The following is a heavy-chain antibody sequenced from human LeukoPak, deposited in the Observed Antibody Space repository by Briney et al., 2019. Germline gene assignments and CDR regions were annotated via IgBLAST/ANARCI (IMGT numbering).Heavy chain of an antibody. V-gene: IGHV3-9*01. Sequence: PGGSLRLSCAASGFTFDDYAMHWVRQAPGKGLEWVSGISWNRDTAYADSVKGRFTISRDNAKNSLYLHMNSLRAEDTAVYYCARSGEVVVAATHPYYYYYMDVWGKGTTVTVSS. CDR1: GFTFDDYA. CDR3: ARSGEVVVAATHPYYYYYMDV. CDR2: ISWNRDT. J-gene: IGHJ6*03. D-gene: IGHD2-15*01.